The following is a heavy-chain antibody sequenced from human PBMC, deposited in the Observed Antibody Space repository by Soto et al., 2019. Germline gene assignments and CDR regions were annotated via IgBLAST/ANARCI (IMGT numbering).Heavy chain of an antibody. CDR1: GGSFSGYY. CDR2: INHSGST. D-gene: IGHD1-1*01. Sequence: SETLSLTCAVYGGSFSGYYWSWIRQPPGKGLEWIGEINHSGSTNYNPSLKSRVTISVDTSKNQFSLKLSSVTAADTAVYYCARGHNVLTRYHTRFDPWGQGTLVTVSS. CDR3: ARGHNVLTRYHTRFDP. V-gene: IGHV4-34*01. J-gene: IGHJ5*02.